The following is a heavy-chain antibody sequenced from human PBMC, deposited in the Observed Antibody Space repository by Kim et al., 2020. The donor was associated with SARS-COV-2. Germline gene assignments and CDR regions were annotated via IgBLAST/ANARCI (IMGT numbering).Heavy chain of an antibody. CDR2: ISYDGSNK. CDR3: AKDMAYGDYATNWFDP. CDR1: GFTFSSYG. V-gene: IGHV3-30*18. Sequence: GGSLRLSCAASGFTFSSYGMHWVRQAPGKGLEWVAVISYDGSNKYYADSVKGRFTISRDNSKNTLYLQMNSLRAEDTAVYYCAKDMAYGDYATNWFDPWGQGTLVTVSS. J-gene: IGHJ5*02. D-gene: IGHD4-17*01.